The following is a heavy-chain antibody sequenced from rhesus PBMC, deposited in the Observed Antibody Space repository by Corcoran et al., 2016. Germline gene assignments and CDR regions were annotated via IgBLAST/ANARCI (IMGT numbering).Heavy chain of an antibody. J-gene: IGHJ4*01. Sequence: QLQLQESGPGLVKPSETLSLTCAVSGGSISSSNWWSWIRQSPGKGLEWIGGIYGSGGSTEYNPSLKSRVTISIDTSKNQFSLKLSSVTAADTAVYYCATRRSGTPFDYWGQGVLVTVSS. D-gene: IGHD2-27*01. CDR3: ATRRSGTPFDY. CDR1: GGSISSSNW. V-gene: IGHV4-93*02. CDR2: IYGSGGST.